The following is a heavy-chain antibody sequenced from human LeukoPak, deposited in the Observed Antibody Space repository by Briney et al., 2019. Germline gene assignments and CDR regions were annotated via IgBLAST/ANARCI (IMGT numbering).Heavy chain of an antibody. CDR1: GYTFTSYY. J-gene: IGHJ3*02. V-gene: IGHV1-46*01. CDR2: INPSGGST. CDR3: AKDPGPSSSGDAFDI. D-gene: IGHD6-13*01. Sequence: ASVKVSCKASGYTFTSYYMHWVRQAPGQGLEWMGIINPSGGSTSYAQKFQGRGTMTRHTSTRTVYMELTSLRPEDPAVYYCAKDPGPSSSGDAFDIWGQGTMVTVSS.